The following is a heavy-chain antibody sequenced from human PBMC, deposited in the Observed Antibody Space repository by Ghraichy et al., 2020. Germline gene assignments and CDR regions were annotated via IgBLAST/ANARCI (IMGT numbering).Heavy chain of an antibody. V-gene: IGHV3-48*02. CDR3: ARSNYFGSGGYDYYYGLDV. CDR2: ISSSGSTI. Sequence: GALRLSCAASEFTLSSYSINWVRQAPGKGLEWVSYISSSGSTIYYADSVKGRFTISRDTAKNSLYLQMNSLRDEDTAVYYCARSNYFGSGGYDYYYGLDVWGQGTTVTVSS. CDR1: EFTLSSYS. D-gene: IGHD3-10*01. J-gene: IGHJ6*02.